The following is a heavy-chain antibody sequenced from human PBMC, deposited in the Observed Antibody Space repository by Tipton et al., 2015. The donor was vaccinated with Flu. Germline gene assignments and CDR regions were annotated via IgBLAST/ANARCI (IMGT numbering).Heavy chain of an antibody. CDR3: AKSGGFDS. CDR1: GFTFSNFG. V-gene: IGHV3-30*02. CDR2: IRYDGSNQ. J-gene: IGHJ4*02. D-gene: IGHD1-26*01. Sequence: GSLRLSCAASGFTFSNFGMSWVRQAPGKGLEWVAFIRYDGSNQYYADSVKGRFTISRDSSKDMLYLQMNSLRAEDTAVFYCAKSGGFDSWNQGALVIVSS.